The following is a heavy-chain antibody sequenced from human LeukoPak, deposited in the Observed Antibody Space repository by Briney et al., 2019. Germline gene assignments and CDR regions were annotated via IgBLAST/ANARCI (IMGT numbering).Heavy chain of an antibody. CDR2: INPNSGGT. V-gene: IGHV1-2*02. J-gene: IGHJ4*02. CDR1: GYTFTGYY. CDR3: ARGECDFWSGYYRNFDY. D-gene: IGHD3-3*01. Sequence: ASVKVSCKASGYTFTGYYMHWVRQAPGQGLEWMGWINPNSGGTNYAQKFQGRVTMTRDTSISTAYMELSRLRSDDTAVYYCARGECDFWSGYYRNFDYWGQGTLVTVSS.